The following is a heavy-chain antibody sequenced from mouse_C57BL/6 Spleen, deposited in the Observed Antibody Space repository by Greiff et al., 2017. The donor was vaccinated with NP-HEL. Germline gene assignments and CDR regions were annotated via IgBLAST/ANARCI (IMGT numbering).Heavy chain of an antibody. J-gene: IGHJ4*01. CDR3: TVVGY. CDR1: GFTFSNYW. Sequence: EVKLMESGGGLVQPGGSMKLSCVASGFTFSNYWMNWVRQSPEKGLEWVAQIRLKSDNYATHYAVSVKGRFTISRDDSKSSDFLQMNNLRAEDTGSYYCTVVGYWGQGTSGPVSS. V-gene: IGHV6-3*01. CDR2: IRLKSDNYAT.